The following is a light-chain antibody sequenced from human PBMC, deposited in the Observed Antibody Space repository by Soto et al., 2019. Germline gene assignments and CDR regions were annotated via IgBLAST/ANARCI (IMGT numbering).Light chain of an antibody. CDR3: QQYHSYPLT. J-gene: IGKJ4*01. Sequence: DIQVTQSPSSLSASVGDRVTITCRASQDIRNYLAWFQQKPGKAPKSLIYAASILQSGVPSKFSGSGSGTDFTLTISSLQPEDFAPYYCQQYHSYPLTLGGGTKVEIK. V-gene: IGKV1-16*02. CDR1: QDIRNY. CDR2: AAS.